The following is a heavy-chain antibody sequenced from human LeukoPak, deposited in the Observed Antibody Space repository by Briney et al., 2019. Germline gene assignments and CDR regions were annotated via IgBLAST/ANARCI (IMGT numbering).Heavy chain of an antibody. D-gene: IGHD3-10*02. CDR1: GGTFSWSA. CDR3: ARRGLFGAFDH. CDR2: IIPIFGAA. J-gene: IGHJ4*02. Sequence: SVKVSCKASGGTFSWSAMNWVRQVPGQGLEWMGGIIPIFGAADYAQKFQGRVTITTDESTNTAYMEVSTLTSEDTAVYYCARRGLFGAFDHWGQGTLVTVSS. V-gene: IGHV1-69*05.